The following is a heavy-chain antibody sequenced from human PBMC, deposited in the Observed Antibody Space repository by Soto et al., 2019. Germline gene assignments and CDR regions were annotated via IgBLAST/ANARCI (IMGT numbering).Heavy chain of an antibody. CDR2: ISCSTSYI. CDR1: GFTFSSYS. D-gene: IGHD3-22*01. J-gene: IGHJ6*02. Sequence: EVPLVESGGGLVKPGGSLRLSCAASGFTFSSYSMNWVRQAPGKGLEWVSSISCSTSYIYYADSVKGRFTISRDNAKNSLYLQMKSLRAEDTAVYYCARVVDYCDPYYYYGMDVWGQGTTVTVSS. CDR3: ARVVDYCDPYYYYGMDV. V-gene: IGHV3-21*01.